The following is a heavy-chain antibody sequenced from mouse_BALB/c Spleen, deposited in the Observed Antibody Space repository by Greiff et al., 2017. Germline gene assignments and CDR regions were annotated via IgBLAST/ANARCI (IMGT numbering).Heavy chain of an antibody. CDR1: GFTFSSYA. CDR3: ARHTDYYGNYLYYAMDY. J-gene: IGHJ4*01. V-gene: IGHV5-9-3*01. D-gene: IGHD2-1*01. CDR2: ISSGGSYT. Sequence: EVQGVESGGGLVKPGGSLKLSCAASGFTFSSYAMSWVRQTPEKRLEWVATISSGGSYTYYPDSVKGRFTISRDNAKNTLYLQMSSLRSEDTAMYYCARHTDYYGNYLYYAMDYWGQGTSVTVSS.